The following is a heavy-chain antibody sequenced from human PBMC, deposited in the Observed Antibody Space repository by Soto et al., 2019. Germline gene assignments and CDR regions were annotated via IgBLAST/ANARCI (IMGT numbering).Heavy chain of an antibody. CDR2: IKPDESEK. J-gene: IGHJ5*02. CDR3: VRGGSNYAS. Sequence: EVQLVESGGGLVQPGGSLRLSCTASGFTFSDSWMTWVRQAPGKGLEWVARIKPDESEKKYADSVKGRFSSSRDNAKNSMYLRMDSLRGEDTAVYYCVRGGSNYASWGQGTLVTVSS. D-gene: IGHD4-4*01. CDR1: GFTFSDSW. V-gene: IGHV3-7*01.